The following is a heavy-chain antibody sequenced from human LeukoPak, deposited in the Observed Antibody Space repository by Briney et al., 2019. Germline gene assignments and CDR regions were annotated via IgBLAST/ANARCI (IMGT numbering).Heavy chain of an antibody. CDR3: AKDMGRRSIAVDGPKYRSAWYLDY. V-gene: IGHV3-30*02. D-gene: IGHD6-13*01. CDR1: GFTFSNYG. CDR2: IRYDGTNK. Sequence: GGSLRLSCAASGFTFSNYGMHWVRQAPGKGLEWVAFIRYDGTNKYYADSVKGRFTISRDNSKNTLYLQMNSLRPEDTAVYYCAKDMGRRSIAVDGPKYRSAWYLDYWGQGTLVTVSS. J-gene: IGHJ4*02.